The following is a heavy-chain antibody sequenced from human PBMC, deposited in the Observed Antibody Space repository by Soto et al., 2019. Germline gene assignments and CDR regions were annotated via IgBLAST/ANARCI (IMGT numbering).Heavy chain of an antibody. CDR1: GYTFTSYG. Sequence: ASVKVSCKASGYTFTSYGISWVRQAPGQGLEWMGWISAYNGNTNYAQKLQGRVTMTTDTSTSTAYMELRSLRSDDTAVYYCARDYRRGYSYGYGGGFDFRGQGTLVTVSS. CDR2: ISAYNGNT. CDR3: ARDYRRGYSYGYGGGFDF. V-gene: IGHV1-18*01. J-gene: IGHJ4*02. D-gene: IGHD5-18*01.